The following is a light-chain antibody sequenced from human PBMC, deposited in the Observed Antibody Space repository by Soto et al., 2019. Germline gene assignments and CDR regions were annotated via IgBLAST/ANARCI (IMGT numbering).Light chain of an antibody. CDR3: QQYSTFS. V-gene: IGKV1-5*01. Sequence: DIQMTQSPSTLSASIGDRVTITSRASQSISSWLAWYQQKPGKAPKLLIFDASTLESGVSLRFSGSGSGTHFTLTISSLQPDDFATYYCQQYSTFSFGPGTKVDIK. CDR2: DAS. J-gene: IGKJ1*01. CDR1: QSISSW.